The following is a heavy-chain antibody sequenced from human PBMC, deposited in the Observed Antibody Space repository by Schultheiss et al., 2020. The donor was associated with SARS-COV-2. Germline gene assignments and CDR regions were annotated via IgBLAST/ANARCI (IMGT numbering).Heavy chain of an antibody. D-gene: IGHD1-26*01. CDR2: IRQDGTYK. Sequence: GGSLRLSCAASGFTFSTYNMNWVRQAPGRGLEWVAFIRQDGTYKYHADSVKGRFTISRDMSKNTLYLQMNSLRAEDTALYFCAKDRAPYYSWNYMQQWGQGAQVTVSS. CDR1: GFTFSTYN. J-gene: IGHJ4*02. V-gene: IGHV3-30*02. CDR3: AKDRAPYYSWNYMQQ.